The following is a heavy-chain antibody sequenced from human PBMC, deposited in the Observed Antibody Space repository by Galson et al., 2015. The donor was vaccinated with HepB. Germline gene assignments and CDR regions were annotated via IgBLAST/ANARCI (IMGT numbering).Heavy chain of an antibody. Sequence: SLRLSCAASGFTFSSYWMTWVRQAPGKGLELVADIKEDGSEIYYLDSVKGRFTISRDNAKNSVYLNMHSLGAEDTAMYYCARGMDGTWDYWGQGTLVIVSS. CDR3: ARGMDGTWDY. CDR2: IKEDGSEI. CDR1: GFTFSSYW. D-gene: IGHD6-19*01. V-gene: IGHV3-7*01. J-gene: IGHJ4*02.